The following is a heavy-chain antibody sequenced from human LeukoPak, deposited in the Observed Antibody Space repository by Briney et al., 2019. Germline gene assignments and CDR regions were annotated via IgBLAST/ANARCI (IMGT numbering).Heavy chain of an antibody. J-gene: IGHJ4*02. Sequence: PGKSLRLSCAASGFIFSSYTVHWVRQAPGKGLECVAFLSHNGKNTYYADSVKGRFTISRDNSKNTLSLQMKNLRAEDMAVYYCARDRGAYNPNHVLDYWGQGTLVTVSS. V-gene: IGHV3-30*04. CDR2: LSHNGKNT. CDR3: ARDRGAYNPNHVLDY. D-gene: IGHD5-24*01. CDR1: GFIFSSYT.